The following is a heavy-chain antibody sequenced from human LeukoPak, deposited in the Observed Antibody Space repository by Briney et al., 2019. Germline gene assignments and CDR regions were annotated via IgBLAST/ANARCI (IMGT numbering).Heavy chain of an antibody. CDR1: GGSFSGYY. CDR3: ARVSGGSYWGYYFDD. D-gene: IGHD1-26*01. Sequence: PSETLSLTCAVYGGSFSGYYWSWIRQPPGKGLEWIGYIYYSGSTNYNPSLKSRVTISVDTSKNQFSLKLSSLTAADTAVYYCARVSGGSYWGYYFDDWGQGTLVTVSS. CDR2: IYYSGST. V-gene: IGHV4-59*01. J-gene: IGHJ4*02.